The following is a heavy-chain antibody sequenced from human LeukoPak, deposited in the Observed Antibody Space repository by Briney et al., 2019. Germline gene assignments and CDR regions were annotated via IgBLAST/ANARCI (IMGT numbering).Heavy chain of an antibody. Sequence: GASVKVSCKASGYTFTGYYMHWVRQAPGQGLEWMGWINPNSGGTNYAQKFQGRVTMTRDTSISTAYMELSRLRSDDTAVYYCARSPRQYCGGDCYSVGDYWGQGTLVTVSS. J-gene: IGHJ4*02. CDR1: GYTFTGYY. CDR2: INPNSGGT. V-gene: IGHV1-2*02. D-gene: IGHD2-21*02. CDR3: ARSPRQYCGGDCYSVGDY.